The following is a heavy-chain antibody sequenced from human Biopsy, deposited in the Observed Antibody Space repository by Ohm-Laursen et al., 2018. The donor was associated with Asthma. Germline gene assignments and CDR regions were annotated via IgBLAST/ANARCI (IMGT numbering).Heavy chain of an antibody. CDR3: AREGGADYYYYGMDV. J-gene: IGHJ6*02. V-gene: IGHV3-21*01. Sequence: SLRLSCAASGFTFSSYSMNWVRQAPGKGLEWVSSISSSSSYIYYEDSVKGRFTISRDNAKNSLYLQMNSLRAEDTAVYYCAREGGADYYYYGMDVWGQGTTVTVSS. CDR1: GFTFSSYS. CDR2: ISSSSSYI. D-gene: IGHD3-16*01.